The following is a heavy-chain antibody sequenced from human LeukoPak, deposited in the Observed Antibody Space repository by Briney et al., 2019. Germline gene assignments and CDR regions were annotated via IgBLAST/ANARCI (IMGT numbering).Heavy chain of an antibody. CDR3: ARGSSSGSYYNGRFNWFDP. D-gene: IGHD3-10*01. CDR1: GYTFTGYY. CDR2: INPNSGGT. V-gene: IGHV1-2*02. J-gene: IGHJ5*02. Sequence: ASVKASCKTSGYTFTGYYMHWVRQAPGQGLEWMGWINPNSGGTSYAQKFQGRVTMTRDTSISTAYMELSRLRSDDTAVYYCARGSSSGSYYNGRFNWFDPWGQGTLVTVSS.